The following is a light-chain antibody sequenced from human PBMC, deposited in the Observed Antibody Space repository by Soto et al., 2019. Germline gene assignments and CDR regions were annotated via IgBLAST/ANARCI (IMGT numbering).Light chain of an antibody. J-gene: IGLJ1*01. CDR2: EVT. CDR1: SSDVGGYNY. Sequence: QSALTQPASVSGSPGQSITISCTGTSSDVGGYNYVSWYQHHPGKAPKLMIYEVTYRPSGVSNRFSASKSGNPASLTISGLRAEDEADYYCSSYTSSSTLDFGTGTKVTVL. V-gene: IGLV2-14*01. CDR3: SSYTSSSTLD.